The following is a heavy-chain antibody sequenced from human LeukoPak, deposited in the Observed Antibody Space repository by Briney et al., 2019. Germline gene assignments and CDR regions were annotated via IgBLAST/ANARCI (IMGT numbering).Heavy chain of an antibody. J-gene: IGHJ4*02. Sequence: GGSLRPSCAASGFTFRCYAMAWVRQAPEKGLEWVSAITDSGGDTYHIDSVKGRFTISRDNSKNTLYLQMDSLRADDGAIYYCVKGSSAARPYFLDYWGQGTLVTVSS. D-gene: IGHD6-6*01. CDR1: GFTFRCYA. CDR3: VKGSSAARPYFLDY. CDR2: ITDSGGDT. V-gene: IGHV3-23*01.